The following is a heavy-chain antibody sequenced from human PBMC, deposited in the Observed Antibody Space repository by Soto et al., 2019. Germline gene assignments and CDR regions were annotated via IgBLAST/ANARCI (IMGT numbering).Heavy chain of an antibody. CDR3: ARVGSSGWSPDY. J-gene: IGHJ4*01. CDR1: GGSISCHC. CDR2: VFYSGTT. Sequence: SETLSLTCRVSGGSISCHCWIWIRPSPGKGRECIGYVFYSGTTNYNPSLKSRVTLSADTVKYRSPLRLSSVPAADTAVYYCARVGSSGWSPDYWVYGTLVTVS. D-gene: IGHD6-19*01. V-gene: IGHV4-59*11.